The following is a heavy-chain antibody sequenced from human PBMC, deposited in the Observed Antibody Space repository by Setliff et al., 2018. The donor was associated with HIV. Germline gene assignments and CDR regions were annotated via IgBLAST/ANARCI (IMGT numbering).Heavy chain of an antibody. V-gene: IGHV3-7*01. J-gene: IGHJ6*02. CDR2: MRQDGSEK. CDR3: ARGEGYCSGGSCGNYGMDV. CDR1: GFTFSSYW. D-gene: IGHD2-15*01. Sequence: GGSLRLSCAASGFTFSSYWMSWVRQAPGKGLEWVANMRQDGSEKYYVASVKGRFTVFRDSAKNSLFLQMNSLRAEDTAVYYCARGEGYCSGGSCGNYGMDVWGRGTTVTVSS.